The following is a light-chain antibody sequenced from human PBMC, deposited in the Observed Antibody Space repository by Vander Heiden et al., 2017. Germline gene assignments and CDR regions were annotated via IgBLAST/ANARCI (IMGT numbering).Light chain of an antibody. CDR2: DAS. J-gene: IGKJ4*01. CDR3: HQRWDWAPT. Sequence: DIVLTQSPATLSLSPGERATLSCRASQSVSSYLAWYQQKPGQAPRLLIYDASNRATAIPARFSGSGSGTDFTLTIISLEPEDFAVYYCHQRWDWAPTFGCGTRAEIK. V-gene: IGKV3-11*01. CDR1: QSVSSY.